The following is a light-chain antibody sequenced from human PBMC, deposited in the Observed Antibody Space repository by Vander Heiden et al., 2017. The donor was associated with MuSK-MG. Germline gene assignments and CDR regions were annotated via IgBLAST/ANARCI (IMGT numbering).Light chain of an antibody. J-gene: IGKJ2*01. CDR2: KAS. CDR3: QQDNSSPFT. V-gene: IGKV1-5*03. Sequence: DIQMTQSPSTLSASVGDRVTITCRASQSISSWLAWYQQKPGKAPKLLIYKASSLESGVPSRFSGSGSGTEFTLTISSLQPDDFATYYCQQDNSSPFTFGQGTKVDIK. CDR1: QSISSW.